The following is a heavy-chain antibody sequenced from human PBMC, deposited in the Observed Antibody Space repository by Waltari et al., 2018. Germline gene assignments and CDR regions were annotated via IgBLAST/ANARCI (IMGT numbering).Heavy chain of an antibody. CDR2: ISYDGNKE. J-gene: IGHJ4*02. CDR1: GFIFCSYP. CDR3: ARDREWGLLSFGELSY. D-gene: IGHD3-10*01. Sequence: QVHLVESGGGVWGGVVQPGRSLRLSCAASGFIFCSYPMHRVRQAPGKGLEWVAIISYDGNKEFYADSVKGRFTISRDNSKNTVDLQMDSLRPDDTGVYYCARDREWGLLSFGELSYWGQGTLVTVSS. V-gene: IGHV3-30-3*01.